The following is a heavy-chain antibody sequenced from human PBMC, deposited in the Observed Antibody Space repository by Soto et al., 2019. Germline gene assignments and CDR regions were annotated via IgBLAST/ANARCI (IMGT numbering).Heavy chain of an antibody. CDR1: GGSISSSSYY. Sequence: QLQLQESGPGLVKPSETLSLTCTVSGGSISSSSYYWGWIRQPPGKGLEWIGSIYYSGSTYYNPSLKSRFTISVDPSKNQFSLKLSSVNAADTAVYYCARHQLWFGALGTNFAYWGQGTLVTVSS. V-gene: IGHV4-39*01. J-gene: IGHJ4*02. D-gene: IGHD3-10*01. CDR3: ARHQLWFGALGTNFAY. CDR2: IYYSGST.